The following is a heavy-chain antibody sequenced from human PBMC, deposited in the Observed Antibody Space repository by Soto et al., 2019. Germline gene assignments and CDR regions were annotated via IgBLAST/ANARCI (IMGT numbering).Heavy chain of an antibody. CDR2: IYPGDSDT. D-gene: IGHD3-22*01. CDR3: ARPRRYYDSSGYSPGAFDI. CDR1: GYSFTSYW. J-gene: IGHJ3*02. V-gene: IGHV5-51*01. Sequence: GESLKISCKGSGYSFTSYWIGWVRQMPGKGLEWMGIIYPGDSDTRYSPSFQGQVTISADKSISTAYLQWSSLKASDTAMYYCARPRRYYDSSGYSPGAFDIWGQGTMVTVS.